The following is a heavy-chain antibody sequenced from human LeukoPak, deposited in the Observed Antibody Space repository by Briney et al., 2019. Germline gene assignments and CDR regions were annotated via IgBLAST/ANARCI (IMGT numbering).Heavy chain of an antibody. CDR2: INHSGST. CDR1: GGSFSGYY. V-gene: IGHV4-34*01. Sequence: SETLSLTCAVYGGSFSGYYWSWIRQPPGKGLEWIGEINHSGSTNYNPSLKSRVTISVDTSKNQFSLKLSSVTAADTAVYYCARGRNGGTLPFDYWGQGTLVTVSS. D-gene: IGHD2-15*01. CDR3: ARGRNGGTLPFDY. J-gene: IGHJ4*02.